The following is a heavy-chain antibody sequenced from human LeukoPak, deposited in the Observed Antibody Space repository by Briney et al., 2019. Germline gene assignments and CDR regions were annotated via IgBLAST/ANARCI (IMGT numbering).Heavy chain of an antibody. CDR1: GGSINNYY. V-gene: IGHV4-59*01. Sequence: SETLSLTCAVSGGSINNYYWTWIRQPPGEGLEWIGYIYYSGSSNYNPSLKSRVTMSVDTSKNQFSLRLSSVTAADTAVYYCATYSSSWTLGFDYWGQGILVTVSS. CDR2: IYYSGSS. CDR3: ATYSSSWTLGFDY. D-gene: IGHD6-13*01. J-gene: IGHJ4*02.